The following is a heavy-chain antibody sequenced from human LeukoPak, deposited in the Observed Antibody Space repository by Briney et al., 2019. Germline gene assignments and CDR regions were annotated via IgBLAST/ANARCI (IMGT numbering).Heavy chain of an antibody. J-gene: IGHJ6*03. CDR2: IYTRGST. Sequence: SETLSLTCTVSGGSINNYYWSWIRQPAGKGLEWIGRIYTRGSTNYNPSLKSRVTMSVDTSKNQFSLKLSSVTAADTAVYYCARGVSGFIAAEYYYYYYMDVWGKGTTVTVSS. CDR3: ARGVSGFIAAEYYYYYYMDV. D-gene: IGHD6-13*01. CDR1: GGSINNYY. V-gene: IGHV4-4*07.